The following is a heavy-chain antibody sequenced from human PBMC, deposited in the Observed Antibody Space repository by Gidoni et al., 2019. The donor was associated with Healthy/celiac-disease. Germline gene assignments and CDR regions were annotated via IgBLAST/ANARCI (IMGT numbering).Heavy chain of an antibody. D-gene: IGHD3-16*02. Sequence: QVQLQQWGAGLLKPSETLSLTCAVYGGSFSGYYWSWIRQPPGKGLEWIGEINHSGSTNYNPSLKSRVTISVDTSKNQFSLKLSSVTAADTAVYYCARYHPIWGSYRYFDYWGQGTLVTVSS. CDR1: GGSFSGYY. J-gene: IGHJ4*02. CDR3: ARYHPIWGSYRYFDY. CDR2: INHSGST. V-gene: IGHV4-34*01.